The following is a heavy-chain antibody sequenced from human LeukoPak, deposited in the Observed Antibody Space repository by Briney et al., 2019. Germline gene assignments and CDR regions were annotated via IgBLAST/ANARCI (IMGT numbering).Heavy chain of an antibody. CDR2: VNPHDGGT. CDR3: AREGLVSGFTLGQPFDN. Sequence: GASVKVSCKTSGYDFTAYFLHWVRQAPGHGLEWMGRVNPHDGGTKFALSFQGRISMTRDASTRTIYMELNNLRSDGTAIFYCAREGLVSGFTLGQPFDNWGQGTLVTVSS. D-gene: IGHD3/OR15-3a*01. J-gene: IGHJ4*02. V-gene: IGHV1-2*06. CDR1: GYDFTAYF.